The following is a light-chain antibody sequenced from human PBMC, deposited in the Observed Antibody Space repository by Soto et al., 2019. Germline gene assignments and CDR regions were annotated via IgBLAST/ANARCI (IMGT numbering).Light chain of an antibody. CDR2: RAS. J-gene: IGKJ1*01. CDR3: QHSYSSPPWT. CDR1: QSISTY. V-gene: IGKV1-39*01. Sequence: DIQMTQSPSSLSASVGDRVTISCRASQSISTYLNWYQQKPGTAPKLLIYRASSVKSGVPPRFSGSGSGRDFPLTISSLRPEDIATYFCQHSYSSPPWTFGQGTKVEV.